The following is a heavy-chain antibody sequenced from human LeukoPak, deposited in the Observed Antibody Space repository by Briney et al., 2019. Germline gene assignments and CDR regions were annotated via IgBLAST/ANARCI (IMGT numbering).Heavy chain of an antibody. V-gene: IGHV4-61*02. CDR2: IYTSGST. CDR3: ARGQTTVTTNYYYYYYMDV. CDR1: GGSISSGSYY. J-gene: IGHJ6*03. D-gene: IGHD4-17*01. Sequence: SETLSLTCTVSGGSISSGSYYWSWLRQPAGKGLEWIGRIYTSGSTNYNPSLKSRVTISVDTSKNQFSLKLSSVTAADTAVYYCARGQTTVTTNYYYYYYMDVWGKGTTVTVSS.